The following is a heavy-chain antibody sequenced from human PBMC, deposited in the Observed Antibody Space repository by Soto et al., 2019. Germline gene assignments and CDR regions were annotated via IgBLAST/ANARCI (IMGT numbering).Heavy chain of an antibody. J-gene: IGHJ4*02. V-gene: IGHV4-34*01. CDR1: DCAVVGEY. D-gene: IGHD3-9*01. CDR2: INQSGST. CDR3: ARGRCVLPYVDWLSLIPPFDY. Sequence: PSGTVSLTVTAGDCAVVGEYCSWIRQPQEKGLECIGKINQSGSTIYTPSVTSRLTISVDTSKNQCSLKLSSVTAADTAVYYCARGRCVLPYVDWLSLIPPFDYWGQGTLVTVSS.